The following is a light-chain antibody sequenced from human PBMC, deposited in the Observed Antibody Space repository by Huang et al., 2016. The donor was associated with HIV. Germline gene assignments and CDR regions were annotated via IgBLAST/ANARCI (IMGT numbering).Light chain of an antibody. V-gene: IGKV1-39*01. CDR1: QSISSY. J-gene: IGKJ4*01. CDR2: AAS. Sequence: DIQMTQSPSSLSASVGDRVTITCRASQSISSYLNWYQQKPGKAPKRLIYAASSLQSGVPSRFSGSGSGTDFTLTISSLQPEDFATYYCQQSYSTPPATFGGGTKVEIK. CDR3: QQSYSTPPAT.